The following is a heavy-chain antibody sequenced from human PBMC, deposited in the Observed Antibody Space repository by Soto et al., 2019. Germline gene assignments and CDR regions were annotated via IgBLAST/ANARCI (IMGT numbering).Heavy chain of an antibody. CDR2: ISYDGSNK. CDR3: ARDRYDILTDYYGMDV. J-gene: IGHJ6*02. Sequence: PGGSLRLSCAASGFTFSSYGMHWVRQAPGKGLEWVAVISYDGSNKYYADSVKGRFTISRDNSKNTLYLQMNSLRAEDTAVYYCARDRYDILTDYYGMDVWGQGTTVTVSS. CDR1: GFTFSSYG. D-gene: IGHD3-9*01. V-gene: IGHV3-30*03.